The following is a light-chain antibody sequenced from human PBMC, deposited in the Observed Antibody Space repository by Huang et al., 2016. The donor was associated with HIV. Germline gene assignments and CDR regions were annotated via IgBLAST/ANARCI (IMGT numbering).Light chain of an antibody. Sequence: DIQMTQSPSTLSASVRDRVTITCRASQNIDTWVAWYQQKPGTPTKVVIYRASSLESGVPSRFSGSGSGTEFSLTINNLEPDDFAVYYCQQYAAYPWTFGQGTKVEIK. J-gene: IGKJ1*01. V-gene: IGKV1-5*03. CDR1: QNIDTW. CDR2: RAS. CDR3: QQYAAYPWT.